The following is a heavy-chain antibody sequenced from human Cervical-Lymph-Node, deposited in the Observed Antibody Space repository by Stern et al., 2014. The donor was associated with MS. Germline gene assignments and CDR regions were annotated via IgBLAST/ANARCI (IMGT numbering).Heavy chain of an antibody. D-gene: IGHD3-22*01. J-gene: IGHJ3*02. V-gene: IGHV3-30*04. CDR2: ISYDGGNK. CDR3: AREYFDSSGYDDAFDI. Sequence: VQLEESGGGVVQPGGSLRLSCAASGFTFSSYAMHWVRQAPGKGLEWVAVISYDGGNKYHADSVEGRFTISRDTSKNTLYLQMNSLSAEDTAVYYCAREYFDSSGYDDAFDIWGQGTMVTVSS. CDR1: GFTFSSYA.